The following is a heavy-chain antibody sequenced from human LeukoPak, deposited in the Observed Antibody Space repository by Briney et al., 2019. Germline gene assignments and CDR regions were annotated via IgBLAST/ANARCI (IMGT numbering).Heavy chain of an antibody. Sequence: SETLSLTHTVSGGSISSYYWSWIRQPPGKGLEWVGYVHYSGSTNYNPSLKSRVTISVDTSKNQFSLKLSSVTAADTAVYYCARVGRGYYDSSGSNYPNWFDPWGQGTLVTVSS. CDR1: GGSISSYY. CDR2: VHYSGST. J-gene: IGHJ5*02. D-gene: IGHD3-22*01. CDR3: ARVGRGYYDSSGSNYPNWFDP. V-gene: IGHV4-59*01.